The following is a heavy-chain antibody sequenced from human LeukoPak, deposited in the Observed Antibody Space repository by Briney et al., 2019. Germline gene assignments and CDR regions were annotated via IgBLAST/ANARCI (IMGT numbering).Heavy chain of an antibody. CDR2: ISCDGSNK. Sequence: GGSLRLSCAASGFTFSSYGMHWVRQAPGKGLEWVAVISCDGSNKYYADSVKGRFTISRDNSKDTLFLQMNSLRAEDTAVYYCTRDFAVGSYRFDYWGQGTLVTVSS. J-gene: IGHJ4*02. CDR3: TRDFAVGSYRFDY. CDR1: GFTFSSYG. V-gene: IGHV3-30*03. D-gene: IGHD2-21*01.